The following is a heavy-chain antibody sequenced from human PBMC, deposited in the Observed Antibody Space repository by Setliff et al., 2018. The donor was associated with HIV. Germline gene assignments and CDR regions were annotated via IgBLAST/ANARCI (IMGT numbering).Heavy chain of an antibody. CDR3: ARVRLYNGALDY. Sequence: GESLKISCAASGFTVSSYYMSWVRQAPGKGLEWVSTIYSDGNTYHADSVKGRFTLSRDTSKNTLSLQMNTLRPEDTAVYFCARVRLYNGALDYWGQGTLVTVSS. CDR1: GFTVSSYY. D-gene: IGHD2-8*01. J-gene: IGHJ4*02. CDR2: IYSDGNT. V-gene: IGHV3-66*02.